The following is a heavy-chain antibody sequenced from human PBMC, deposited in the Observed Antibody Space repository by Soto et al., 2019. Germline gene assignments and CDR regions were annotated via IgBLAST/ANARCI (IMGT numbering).Heavy chain of an antibody. CDR1: GGSVSSGSYY. J-gene: IGHJ6*02. D-gene: IGHD6-19*01. Sequence: QVQLQESGPGLVKPSETLSLTCTVSGGSVSSGSYYLSWIRQPPGKGLEWIGHIYYSGSTNYNPSRKSRVTRSVDTSKNHFSLKLSSVTAADTAVYYCARGIEGWYQGRYYYGMDVWGQGTTVTVSS. CDR2: IYYSGST. CDR3: ARGIEGWYQGRYYYGMDV. V-gene: IGHV4-61*01.